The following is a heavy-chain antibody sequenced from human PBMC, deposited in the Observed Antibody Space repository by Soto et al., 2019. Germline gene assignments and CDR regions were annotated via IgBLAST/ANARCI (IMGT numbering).Heavy chain of an antibody. CDR2: ISASNGNT. CDR3: TRGHGDFAGDFDY. D-gene: IGHD4-17*01. V-gene: IGHV1-18*04. Sequence: QGQLVQSGAEVKKPGASVKVSCEASGYTFNKYSISWVRQAPGQGLEWMGWISASNGNTDFAQKFQGRVTMAIDTSTSTAYMELRSLRSDDTAVFYCTRGHGDFAGDFDYWGQGTLVTVSS. CDR1: GYTFNKYS. J-gene: IGHJ4*02.